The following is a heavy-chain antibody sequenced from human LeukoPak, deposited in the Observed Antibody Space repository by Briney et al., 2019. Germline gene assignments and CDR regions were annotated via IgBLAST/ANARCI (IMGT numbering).Heavy chain of an antibody. J-gene: IGHJ4*02. V-gene: IGHV4-34*01. CDR1: GGSFSGYY. Sequence: PSETLSLTCAVYGGSFSGYYWSWIRQPPGKGLEWIGEINHSGSTNYNPSLKSRVTISVDTSKNQFSLKLSSVTAADTAVYYCARHPYYYDSSGSFLDYYFDYWGQGTLVTVSS. CDR3: ARHPYYYDSSGSFLDYYFDY. D-gene: IGHD3-22*01. CDR2: INHSGST.